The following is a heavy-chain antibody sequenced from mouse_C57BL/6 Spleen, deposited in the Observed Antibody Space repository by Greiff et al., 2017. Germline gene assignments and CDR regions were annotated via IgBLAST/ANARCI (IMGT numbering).Heavy chain of an antibody. CDR1: GFNIKDDY. V-gene: IGHV14-4*01. CDR2: IDPENGDT. D-gene: IGHD1-1*01. J-gene: IGHJ2*01. Sequence: EVKLQESGAELVRPGASVKLSCTASGFNIKDDYMHWVKQRPEQGLEWIGWIDPENGDTEYASKFQGKATITADTSSNTAYLQLSSLTSEDTAVYYCTTSDYYGSSYGYWGQGTTLTVSS. CDR3: TTSDYYGSSYGY.